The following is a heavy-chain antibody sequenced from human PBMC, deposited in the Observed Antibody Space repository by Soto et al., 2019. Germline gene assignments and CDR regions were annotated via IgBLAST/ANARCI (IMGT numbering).Heavy chain of an antibody. CDR1: GFTFSNYA. Sequence: GGSLRLSCEASGFTFSNYAMNWVRQAPGKGLEWVSGISGDDSTTYYADSVKGRFTISRDNSKNTLYLQVNSLRAEDTAVYYCAKDQAAGGTISRYFQDWGQGTLVTVSS. CDR3: AKDQAAGGTISRYFQD. CDR2: ISGDDSTT. J-gene: IGHJ1*01. D-gene: IGHD6-13*01. V-gene: IGHV3-23*01.